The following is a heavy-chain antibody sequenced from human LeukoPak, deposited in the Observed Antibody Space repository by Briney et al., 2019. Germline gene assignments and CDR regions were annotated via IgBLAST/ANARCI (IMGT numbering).Heavy chain of an antibody. Sequence: KPSETLSLTCTVSVYSISSGYYWGWIRQPPGKGLEWMGSFYRGGSTYYNPSLKSRVTISLDTSKNQFSLKLSSVTAADTAVYYCARGAFWSGYYTLDAFDIWGQGTMVTVSS. CDR2: FYRGGST. J-gene: IGHJ3*02. D-gene: IGHD3-3*01. CDR3: ARGAFWSGYYTLDAFDI. V-gene: IGHV4-38-2*02. CDR1: VYSISSGYY.